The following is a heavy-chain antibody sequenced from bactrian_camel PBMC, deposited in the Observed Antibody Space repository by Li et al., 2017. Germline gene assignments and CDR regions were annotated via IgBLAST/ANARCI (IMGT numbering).Heavy chain of an antibody. CDR1: GAFSPNYC. D-gene: IGHD3*01. Sequence: HVQLVESGGGSVHSGGSLRLSCVYSGAFSPNYCMGWVRQAPGKEREGVASISADSSRTAYADSVKGRFTVSRDNAENMVYLQMTSLKPEDSGMYYCVSADPALCGVNWDSSGIFRVWGQGTQVTVS. CDR3: VSADPALCGVNWDSSGIFRV. J-gene: IGHJ4*01. CDR2: ISADSSRT. V-gene: IGHV3S6*01.